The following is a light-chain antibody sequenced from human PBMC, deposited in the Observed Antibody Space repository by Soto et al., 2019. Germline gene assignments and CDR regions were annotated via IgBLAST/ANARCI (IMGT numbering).Light chain of an antibody. J-gene: IGKJ2*01. CDR3: QQYNHWPRGYT. CDR2: GAS. CDR1: QSVSDN. Sequence: EIVMTQSPATLSVSPGERATLSCRAGQSVSDNLAWYQQRPGQASRLLFYGASTRATGVPVRFSASGSGTEFTLTISSLQSEDFAVYYCQQYNHWPRGYTFGQGTKLEIK. V-gene: IGKV3-15*01.